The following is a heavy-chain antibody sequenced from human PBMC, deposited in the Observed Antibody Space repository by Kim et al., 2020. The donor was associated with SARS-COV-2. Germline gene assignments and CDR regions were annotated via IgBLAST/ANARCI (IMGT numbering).Heavy chain of an antibody. J-gene: IGHJ4*02. CDR1: GGSISSGGYY. CDR3: ARGQGLITMIVVVVGAFYY. V-gene: IGHV4-31*03. Sequence: SETMSLTCTVSGGSISSGGYYWSWIRQHPGKGLEWIGYIYYSGSTYYNPSLKSRVTISADTSKNQFSLKLSSVTAADTAVYYCARGQGLITMIVVVVGAFYYWGQGTLVTVSS. CDR2: IYYSGST. D-gene: IGHD3-22*01.